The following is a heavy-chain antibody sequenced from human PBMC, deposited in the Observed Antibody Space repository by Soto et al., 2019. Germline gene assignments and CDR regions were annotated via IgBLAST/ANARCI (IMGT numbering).Heavy chain of an antibody. CDR3: ARRSSGWYFHY. Sequence: EVQLLESGGGLVQPGGSLRLSCAASGFTFSSYAMNWVRQAPGKGLEWVSVISGSGDSTYYADSVKGRFTISRDNSKNTLYLQMNSLRAEDTAVYYCARRSSGWYFHYWGQGTLVTVSS. CDR2: ISGSGDST. J-gene: IGHJ4*02. CDR1: GFTFSSYA. D-gene: IGHD6-19*01. V-gene: IGHV3-23*01.